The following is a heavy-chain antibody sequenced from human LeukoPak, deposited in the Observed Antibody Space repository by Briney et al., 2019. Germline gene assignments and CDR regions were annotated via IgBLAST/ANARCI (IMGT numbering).Heavy chain of an antibody. V-gene: IGHV1-46*01. Sequence: GASVKVSCKASEYTFTSYYMHWVRQAPGQGLEWMGIINPSGGSTSYAQKFQGRVTMTRDTSTSTVYMELSSLRSEDTAVYYCARDRHLTGTTYGALGYWGQGTLVTVSS. CDR2: INPSGGST. D-gene: IGHD1-7*01. CDR1: EYTFTSYY. J-gene: IGHJ4*02. CDR3: ARDRHLTGTTYGALGY.